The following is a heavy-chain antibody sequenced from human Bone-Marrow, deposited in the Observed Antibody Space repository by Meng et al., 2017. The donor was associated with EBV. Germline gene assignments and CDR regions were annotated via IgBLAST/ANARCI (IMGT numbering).Heavy chain of an antibody. V-gene: IGHV3-30*18. CDR1: GFTFSSYG. D-gene: IGHD5-24*01. J-gene: IGHJ4*02. CDR3: AKGGRGDY. Sequence: QVQLVESGGGVVQPGRPLRLSCAASGFTFSSYGMHWVRQAPGKGLEWVAVISYDGSNKYYADSVKGRFTISRDNSKNTLYLQMNSLRAEDTAVYYCAKGGRGDYWGQGTLVTVSS. CDR2: ISYDGSNK.